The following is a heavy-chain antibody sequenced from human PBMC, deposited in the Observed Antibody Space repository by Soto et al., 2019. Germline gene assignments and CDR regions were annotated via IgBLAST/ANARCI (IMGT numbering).Heavy chain of an antibody. Sequence: QLQLQESGPGLVKPSETLSLTCTVSGGSISSSSYYWGWIRQPPGTGLEWIGRIYYSGSTYYNPSLKSRVTIAVDTSKNQFSLKLSSVTAADTAVYYCARAIDDYSNSHWGQGTLLTVSS. CDR3: ARAIDDYSNSH. CDR2: IYYSGST. J-gene: IGHJ4*02. D-gene: IGHD4-4*01. V-gene: IGHV4-39*01. CDR1: GGSISSSSYY.